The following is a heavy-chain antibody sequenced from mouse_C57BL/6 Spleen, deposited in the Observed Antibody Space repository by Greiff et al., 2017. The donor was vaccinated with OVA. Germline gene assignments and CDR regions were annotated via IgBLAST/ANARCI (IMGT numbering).Heavy chain of an antibody. CDR2: IDPETGGT. CDR3: TRYCDYFDY. D-gene: IGHD6-1*01. J-gene: IGHJ2*01. V-gene: IGHV1-15*01. CDR1: GYTFTDYE. Sequence: QVQLQQSGAELVRPGASVTLSCKASGYTFTDYEMHWVKQRPVHGLEWIGAIDPETGGTAYNQKFKGKAILTADKSSSTAYMELRSLTSEAAAFYYSTRYCDYFDYWGQGTTLTVSS.